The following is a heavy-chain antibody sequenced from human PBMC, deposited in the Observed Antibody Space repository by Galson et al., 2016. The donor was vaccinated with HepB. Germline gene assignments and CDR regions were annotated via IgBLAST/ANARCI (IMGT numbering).Heavy chain of an antibody. V-gene: IGHV1-46*01. J-gene: IGHJ4*02. D-gene: IGHD6-19*01. CDR2: INPTGSST. CDR3: ARSPQWLEHFDY. CDR1: GYTFTNYY. Sequence: SVKVSCKASGYTFTNYYMHWVRQAPGQGLQWMGKINPTGSSTSYAQKFQGRVTLTRDTSTSTVYVELSSLRSEDTAVYYCARSPQWLEHFDYWGQGTLVTVSS.